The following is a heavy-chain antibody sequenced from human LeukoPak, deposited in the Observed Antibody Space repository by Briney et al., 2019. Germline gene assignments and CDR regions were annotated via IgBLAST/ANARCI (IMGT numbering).Heavy chain of an antibody. J-gene: IGHJ5*01. CDR3: ARAYQRLGGLSFPDS. CDR1: GYTFTGYY. D-gene: IGHD3-16*02. V-gene: IGHV7-4-1*02. Sequence: VASVKVSCKASGYTFTGYYMHWVRQAPGQGLEWMGWINPNTGNPTYAQGFTGRFVFSLDTSVTTTYLQISGLKAEDTAVYYCARAYQRLGGLSFPDSWGQGTLVTVSS. CDR2: INPNTGNP.